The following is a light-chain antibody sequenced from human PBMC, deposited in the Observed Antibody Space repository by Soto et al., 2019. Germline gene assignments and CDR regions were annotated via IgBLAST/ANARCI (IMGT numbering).Light chain of an antibody. CDR3: QQYHTSSWT. V-gene: IGKV4-1*01. J-gene: IGKJ1*01. Sequence: DIVMTQSPDSLAVSLGERATINCKSSQSVLYSSNNKNYLAWYQKKPGQPPKLLIYWASTRESGVPDRFSGSGSGTDFTLTISSLQAEDVAVYDCQQYHTSSWTFGQGTRVEIK. CDR1: QSVLYSSNNKNY. CDR2: WAS.